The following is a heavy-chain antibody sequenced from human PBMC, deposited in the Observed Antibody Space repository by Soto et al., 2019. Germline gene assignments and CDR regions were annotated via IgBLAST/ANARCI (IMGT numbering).Heavy chain of an antibody. D-gene: IGHD6-25*01. CDR2: IWNDGSNV. CDR1: GFTFRNYA. CDR3: AGDSGGWEIFFAFDI. V-gene: IGHV3-33*01. J-gene: IGHJ3*02. Sequence: QVQLVESGGGVVQPGRSLRLSCAASGFTFRNYAMHWVRQAPGKGLEWVAVIWNDGSNVYYTDSVKGRFTLSRDNSMNTLTLQMNRLRAADTAVYYCAGDSGGWEIFFAFDIWGQGTMVTVSS.